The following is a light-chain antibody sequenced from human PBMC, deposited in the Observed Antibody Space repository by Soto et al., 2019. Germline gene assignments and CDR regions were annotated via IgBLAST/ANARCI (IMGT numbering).Light chain of an antibody. V-gene: IGLV2-14*03. CDR3: SSYTSNTPRLV. CDR1: SSDVGGYNY. CDR2: DVN. Sequence: QSALTQPASVSGSPGQSITISCTGTSSDVGGYNYVSWYQHHPDKAPKLMIYDVNNRPSGVSSRFSGSKSDNTASLTISGLHAADEAAYYCSSYTSNTPRLVFGGGTKLTVL. J-gene: IGLJ2*01.